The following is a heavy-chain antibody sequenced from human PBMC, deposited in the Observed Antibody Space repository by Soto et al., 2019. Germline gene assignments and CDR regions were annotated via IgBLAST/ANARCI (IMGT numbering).Heavy chain of an antibody. J-gene: IGHJ5*02. D-gene: IGHD3-22*01. CDR3: ARDSYGSSGYVNWFDP. CDR2: IYYSGST. CDR1: GGSISSSSYY. V-gene: IGHV4-39*02. Sequence: SETMSLTCTVSGGSISSSSYYWGWIRQPPGKGLEWIGSIYYSGSTYYNPSLKSRVTISVDTSKNQFSLKLSSVTAADTAVYFCARDSYGSSGYVNWFDPWGQGTLVTVSS.